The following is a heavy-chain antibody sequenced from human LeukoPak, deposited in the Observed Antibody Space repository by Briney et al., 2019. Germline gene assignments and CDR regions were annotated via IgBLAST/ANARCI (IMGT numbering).Heavy chain of an antibody. CDR2: IYHSGST. Sequence: SSETLSLTCTVSGYSISSGYYWGWIRQPPGKGLEWIGSIYHSGSTYYNPSLKSRVTISVDTSKNQFSLKLSSVTAADTAVYYCARATSNSYNWFDPWGQGTLVTVSS. V-gene: IGHV4-38-2*02. CDR1: GYSISSGYY. CDR3: ARATSNSYNWFDP. J-gene: IGHJ5*02. D-gene: IGHD6-6*01.